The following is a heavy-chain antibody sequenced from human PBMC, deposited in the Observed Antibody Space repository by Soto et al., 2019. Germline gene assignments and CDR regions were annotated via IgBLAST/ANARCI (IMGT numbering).Heavy chain of an antibody. CDR2: ISPIFGTA. CDR1: GGTFSSYA. Sequence: GASVQVSCKASGGTFSSYAISWVRQAPGQGLEWMGGISPIFGTANYAQKFQGRVTITADESTSTAYMELSSLRSEDTAVDYCASLRYSSGWYDISYWGQGTLVTVSS. V-gene: IGHV1-69*13. J-gene: IGHJ4*02. CDR3: ASLRYSSGWYDISY. D-gene: IGHD6-19*01.